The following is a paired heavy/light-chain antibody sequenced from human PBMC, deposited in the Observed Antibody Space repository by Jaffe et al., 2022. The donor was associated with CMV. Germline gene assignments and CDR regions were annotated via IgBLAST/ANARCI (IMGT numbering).Heavy chain of an antibody. J-gene: IGHJ4*02. V-gene: IGHV3-11*01. CDR2: ISSSGSTI. Sequence: QVQLVESGGGLVKPGGSLRLSCAASGFTFSDYYMSWIRQAPGKGLEWVSYISSSGSTIYYADSVKGRFTISRDNAKNSLYLQMNSLRAEDTAVYYCARDGCSSTSCYGPTPLIDYWGQGTLVTVSS. D-gene: IGHD2-2*01. CDR3: ARDGCSSTSCYGPTPLIDY. CDR1: GFTFSDYY.
Light chain of an antibody. CDR1: SGHSSYA. J-gene: IGLJ3*02. CDR2: LNSDGSH. V-gene: IGLV4-69*01. Sequence: QLVLTQSPSASASLGASVKLTCTLSSGHSSYAIAWHQQQPEKGPRYLMKLNSDGSHSKGDGIPDRFSGSSSGAERYLTISSLQSEDEADYYCQTWGTGSRVFGGGTKLTVL. CDR3: QTWGTGSRV.